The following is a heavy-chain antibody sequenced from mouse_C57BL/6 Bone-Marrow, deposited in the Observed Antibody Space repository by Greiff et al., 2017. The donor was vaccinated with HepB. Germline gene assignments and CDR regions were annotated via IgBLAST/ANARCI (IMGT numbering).Heavy chain of an antibody. V-gene: IGHV1-63*01. J-gene: IGHJ4*01. CDR3: ARSYGYDTFYYAMDY. Sequence: QVHVKQSGAELVRPGTSVKMSCKASGYTFTNYWIGWAKQRPGHGLEWIGDIYPGGGYTNYNEKFKGKATLTADKSSSTAYMQFSSLTSEDSAIYYCARSYGYDTFYYAMDYWGQGTSVTVSS. CDR2: IYPGGGYT. D-gene: IGHD2-2*01. CDR1: GYTFTNYW.